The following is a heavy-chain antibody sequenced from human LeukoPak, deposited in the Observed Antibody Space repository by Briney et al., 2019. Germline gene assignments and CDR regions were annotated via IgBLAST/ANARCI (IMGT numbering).Heavy chain of an antibody. CDR2: IRSKTNDYGT. CDR3: ARISGRLSGSSNFDY. CDR1: GFTFSDSA. Sequence: GGSLRLSCAASGFTFSDSAMHWVRQASGKGLEWVGRIRSKTNDYGTAYGESVKGRVTISRDDSRNTAYLQINSLKIEDTAVYYCARISGRLSGSSNFDYWGQGTLVTVSS. D-gene: IGHD1-26*01. V-gene: IGHV3-73*01. J-gene: IGHJ4*02.